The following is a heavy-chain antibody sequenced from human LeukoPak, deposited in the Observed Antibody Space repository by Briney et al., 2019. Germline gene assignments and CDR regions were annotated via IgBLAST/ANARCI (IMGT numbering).Heavy chain of an antibody. J-gene: IGHJ3*02. CDR2: IYYSGST. CDR3: ARVREAVAGLDAFDI. V-gene: IGHV4-59*08. Sequence: SSETLSLTCTVSGGSISSYYWSWIRQPPGKGLEWIGYIYYSGSTNYNPSLKSRVTISVDTSKNQFSLKLSSVTAADTAVYYCARVREAVAGLDAFDIWGQGTMVTVSS. D-gene: IGHD6-19*01. CDR1: GGSISSYY.